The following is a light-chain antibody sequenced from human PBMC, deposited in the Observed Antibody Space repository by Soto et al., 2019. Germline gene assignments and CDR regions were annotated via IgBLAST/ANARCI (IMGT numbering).Light chain of an antibody. J-gene: IGKJ1*01. Sequence: EIVLTQSPATLSLSPGERATLSCRASQSVSTYLAWYQQKPGQAPRLLIYDASNRAAGIPARFSGSGSGTDFTLTISSLEPEDFAVYYCQQRSNWPPWTFGRGTKVDIX. CDR3: QQRSNWPPWT. CDR1: QSVSTY. V-gene: IGKV3-11*01. CDR2: DAS.